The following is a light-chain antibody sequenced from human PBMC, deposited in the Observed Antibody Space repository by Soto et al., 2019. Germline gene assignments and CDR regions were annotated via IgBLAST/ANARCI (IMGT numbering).Light chain of an antibody. CDR3: HQYGSYPPT. J-gene: IGKJ1*01. CDR2: GAS. V-gene: IGKV3-20*01. Sequence: TQSPSSLSASVGDRVTITCRASQSISSYLNWYQQKRGQAPRLLIYGASNRATGIPDRFSGSGSGTDFTLTISRLEPEDFAVYYCHQYGSYPPTFGQGTKVDIK. CDR1: QSISSY.